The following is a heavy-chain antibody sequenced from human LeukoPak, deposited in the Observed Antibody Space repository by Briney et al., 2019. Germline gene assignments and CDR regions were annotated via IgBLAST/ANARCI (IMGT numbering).Heavy chain of an antibody. Sequence: PSETLSLTCAVYGGSLSGYYWSWIRQPPEKGLEWIGEINHSGSTNCNPSLKSRVSISVDTSKNQFSLKLRSVTAADTAVYYCARRYGTTHHRYFDLWGRGTLVTVSS. CDR2: INHSGST. V-gene: IGHV4-34*01. CDR1: GGSLSGYY. J-gene: IGHJ2*01. D-gene: IGHD4-11*01. CDR3: ARRYGTTHHRYFDL.